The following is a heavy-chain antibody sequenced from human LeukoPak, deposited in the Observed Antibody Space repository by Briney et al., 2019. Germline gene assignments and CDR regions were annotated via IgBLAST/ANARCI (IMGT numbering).Heavy chain of an antibody. J-gene: IGHJ4*02. CDR2: ISGSGGST. CDR3: VPAIQLWLRLDY. Sequence: PGGSLRLSCAASGFTFSSYEMNWVRQAPGKGLEWVSAISGSGGSTYYADSVKGRFTISRDNSKNTLYLQMNSLRAEDTAVYYCVPAIQLWLRLDYWGQGTLVTVSS. V-gene: IGHV3-23*01. CDR1: GFTFSSYE. D-gene: IGHD5-18*01.